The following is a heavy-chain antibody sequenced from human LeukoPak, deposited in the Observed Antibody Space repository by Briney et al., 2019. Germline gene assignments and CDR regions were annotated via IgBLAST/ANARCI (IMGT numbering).Heavy chain of an antibody. J-gene: IGHJ3*02. Sequence: GASVKISCKVSGYTFTDYYMHWVQQAPGQGLECMGLVDPEDGETIYAEKFQGRVTISADTSTDTAYMELSSLRSEDTAVYSCVTQPDDNSDYYSLYHALYIWGQGTMGTVSS. V-gene: IGHV1-69-2*01. CDR2: VDPEDGET. CDR1: GYTFTDYY. D-gene: IGHD3-22*01. CDR3: VTQPDDNSDYYSLYHALYI.